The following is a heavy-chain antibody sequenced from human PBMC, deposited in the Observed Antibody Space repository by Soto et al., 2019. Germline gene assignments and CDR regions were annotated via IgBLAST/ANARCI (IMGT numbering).Heavy chain of an antibody. CDR2: ISSGGKTI. D-gene: IGHD2-15*01. Sequence: DVQLVDSGGKLVQPGGSLRLSRGASGFDFSVHSMNWVRQAPGKGLEWLSFISSGGKTIYYADSVRGRFTVSRDNGKRSLYLQMNNLKVEDTAVYYCASSVVESSAFDYWGQGTPVAVSS. CDR3: ASSVVESSAFDY. V-gene: IGHV3-48*01. J-gene: IGHJ4*02. CDR1: GFDFSVHS.